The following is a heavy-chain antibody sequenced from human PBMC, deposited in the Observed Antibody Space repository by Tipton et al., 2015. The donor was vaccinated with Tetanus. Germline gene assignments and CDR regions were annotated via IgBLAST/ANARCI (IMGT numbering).Heavy chain of an antibody. V-gene: IGHV6-1*01. CDR2: TYYRSKWYN. CDR1: GDSVSSNTDA. Sequence: LVKPTQTLSLTCAISGDSVSSNTDAWNWIRQSPSRGPEWLGRTYYRSKWYNDYSLSVKSRITINPDTSKNQFSLRLKSVTPEDTAMYYCARDSGLGLDAFDIWGRGTMVTVSS. D-gene: IGHD3-16*01. CDR3: ARDSGLGLDAFDI. J-gene: IGHJ3*02.